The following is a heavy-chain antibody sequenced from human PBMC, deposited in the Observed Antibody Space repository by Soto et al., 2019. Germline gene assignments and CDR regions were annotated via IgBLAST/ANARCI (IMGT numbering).Heavy chain of an antibody. CDR1: GYIIKNYW. CDR2: IFPDDSDT. J-gene: IGHJ4*02. D-gene: IGHD3-16*01. CDR3: FRGGVTSRTFDY. V-gene: IGHV5-51*01. Sequence: GESLKISCKASGYIIKNYWIGWVRQMPGQGLEWMGIIFPDDSDTRYSPSFQGHVTSSVDKSISTAYVQWSSLKASDSAIYYCFRGGVTSRTFDYWGQGTRVTVS.